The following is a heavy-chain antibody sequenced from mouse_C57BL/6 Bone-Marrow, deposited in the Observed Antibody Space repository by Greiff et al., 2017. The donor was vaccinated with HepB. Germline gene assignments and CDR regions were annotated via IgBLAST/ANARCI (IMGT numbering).Heavy chain of an antibody. CDR3: ARQGITTVVATPYAMDY. J-gene: IGHJ4*01. V-gene: IGHV5-15*04. CDR2: ISNLAYSN. CDR1: GFTFSDYG. Sequence: EVKLVESGGGLVQPGGSLKLSCAASGFTFSDYGMAWVRQAPRKGPEWVAFISNLAYSNNYADTGTGRFTITRENAKNTLYLEMSSLRSEDTAMDYCARQGITTVVATPYAMDYWGQGTSVTVSS. D-gene: IGHD1-1*01.